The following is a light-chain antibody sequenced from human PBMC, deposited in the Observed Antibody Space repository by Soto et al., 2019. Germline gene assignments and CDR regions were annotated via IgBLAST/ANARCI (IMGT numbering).Light chain of an antibody. V-gene: IGKV3-15*01. J-gene: IGKJ5*01. CDR3: QQYNNWPPSII. CDR2: GAS. Sequence: VMTQSPDNLSVSAGERGTGGCRAIESVSSNVAWYQQRPGQAPRLLIYGASTRATDTPVRFRGSGSGTEFTLTISSLQSEDLGVYYCQQYNNWPPSIIFGQGTRLEIK. CDR1: ESVSSN.